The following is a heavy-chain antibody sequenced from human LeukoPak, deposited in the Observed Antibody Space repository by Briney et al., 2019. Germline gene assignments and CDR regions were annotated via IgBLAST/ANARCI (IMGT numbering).Heavy chain of an antibody. D-gene: IGHD3-10*01. J-gene: IGHJ3*02. V-gene: IGHV1-18*01. CDR2: ISAYNGKT. Sequence: ASVKVSCKASGYTFTSYDINWVRQATGQGLEWMGWISAYNGKTYYAQKFQGRVTVTTDTSTSTAYMELSSLRSEDTAVYYCARMVRGAYAFDIWGQGTMVTVSS. CDR1: GYTFTSYD. CDR3: ARMVRGAYAFDI.